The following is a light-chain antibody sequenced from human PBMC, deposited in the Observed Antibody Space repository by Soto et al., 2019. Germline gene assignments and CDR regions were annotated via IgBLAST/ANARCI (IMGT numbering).Light chain of an antibody. CDR3: QQHSHWPPWT. Sequence: EVVLTQSPATLSLSPGERATLSYRASQNVRTFLDWYQQKPGQAPRLLIYGASNMATGIPARFSGSGSGTDFTLTISSLEPEDFAVYYCQQHSHWPPWTFGQGTRVEIQ. J-gene: IGKJ1*01. CDR2: GAS. CDR1: QNVRTF. V-gene: IGKV3-11*01.